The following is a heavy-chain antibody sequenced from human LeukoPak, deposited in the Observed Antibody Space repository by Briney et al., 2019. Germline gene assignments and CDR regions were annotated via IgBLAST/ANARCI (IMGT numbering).Heavy chain of an antibody. CDR2: INQDGSEK. CDR1: GFTFSTYW. V-gene: IGHV3-7*01. CDR3: ARYCSGGSCFTH. J-gene: IGHJ4*02. D-gene: IGHD2-15*01. Sequence: GGSLRLSCAASGFTFSTYWMSWVRQAPGKGREWVANINQDGSEKYYVDSVKGRFTISRDNAKNSLYLQMSSLRVEDTAVYYCARYCSGGSCFTHWGQGTLVTVSS.